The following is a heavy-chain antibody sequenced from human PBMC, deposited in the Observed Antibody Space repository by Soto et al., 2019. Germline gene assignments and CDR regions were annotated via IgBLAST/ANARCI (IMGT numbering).Heavy chain of an antibody. CDR1: GGTFSSYA. V-gene: IGHV1-69*01. D-gene: IGHD3-10*01. CDR2: IIPIFGTA. CDR3: ARGMVRGVISRYYFDY. Sequence: QVQLVQSGAEVKKPGSSVKVSCKASGGTFSSYAISWVRQAPGQGLEWMGGIIPIFGTANYAQKFQGRVTITADESTSTAYMALSSMRSEDTAVYYCARGMVRGVISRYYFDYWGQGTLVTVSS. J-gene: IGHJ4*02.